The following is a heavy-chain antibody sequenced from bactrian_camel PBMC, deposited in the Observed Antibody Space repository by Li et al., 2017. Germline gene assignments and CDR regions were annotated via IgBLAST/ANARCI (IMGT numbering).Heavy chain of an antibody. Sequence: HVQLVESGGDSVQTGGSLRLSCAASGYTYNRNCMAWFRQAPGKEREGVAAIYLGGGVPYYTDSMKGRFTIARDAGLNAMYLQMNGLQLPDTAVYGGGWCGLTLSVYDYWGQGTQVTVS. J-gene: IGHJ4*01. D-gene: IGHD5*01. V-gene: IGHV3S6*01. CDR3: GWCGLTLSVYDY. CDR2: IYLGGGVP. CDR1: GYTYNRNC.